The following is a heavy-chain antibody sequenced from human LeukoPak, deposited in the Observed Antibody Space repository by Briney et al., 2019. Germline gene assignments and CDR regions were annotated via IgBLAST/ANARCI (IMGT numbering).Heavy chain of an antibody. Sequence: SETLSLTCAVSGGSISSSNWWSWVRPPPGKGLEWIGEIYHSGSTNYNPSLKSRVTISVDKSKNQFSLKLSSVTAADTAVYYCARGGSIAARLRFDYWGQGTLVTVSS. V-gene: IGHV4-4*02. CDR3: ARGGSIAARLRFDY. D-gene: IGHD6-6*01. CDR1: GGSISSSNW. CDR2: IYHSGST. J-gene: IGHJ4*02.